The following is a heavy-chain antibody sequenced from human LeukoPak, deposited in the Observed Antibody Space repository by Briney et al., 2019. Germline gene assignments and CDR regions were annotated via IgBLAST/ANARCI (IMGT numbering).Heavy chain of an antibody. D-gene: IGHD3-22*01. J-gene: IGHJ4*02. CDR3: VISRRGHYNFDS. Sequence: GGSLTLYCSASGFTFSHYAMHWVRHARGGGVEYFSAISSNCGTPYYADSEKARFPKSRHNYTNMLYIHMHSLRAEDTTIHYCVISRRGHYNFDSWGQGTLVTVSS. CDR1: GFTFSHYA. CDR2: ISSNCGTP. V-gene: IGHV3-64*05.